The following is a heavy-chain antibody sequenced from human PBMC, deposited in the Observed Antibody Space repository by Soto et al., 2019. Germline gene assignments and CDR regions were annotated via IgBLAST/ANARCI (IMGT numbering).Heavy chain of an antibody. Sequence: SETLSLTCTVSGGSISSGGYYWSWIRQHPGKGLEWIGYIYYSGSTYYNPSLKSRVTISVGTSKNQFSLKLSSVTAADTAVDYCARDQGPEALGYWGQGTLVTVSS. V-gene: IGHV4-31*03. CDR2: IYYSGST. J-gene: IGHJ4*02. CDR3: ARDQGPEALGY. CDR1: GGSISSGGYY.